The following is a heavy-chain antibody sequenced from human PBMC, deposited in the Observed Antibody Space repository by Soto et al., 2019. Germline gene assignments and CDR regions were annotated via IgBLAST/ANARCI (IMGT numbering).Heavy chain of an antibody. D-gene: IGHD6-13*01. CDR2: ISYSGTT. CDR1: GGSISGNYIY. Sequence: SETLSLTCTVSGGSISGNYIYWGWIRQPPGKGLEWIASISYSGTTNSNPSLKSRVTLSVDTSKNQFSLRLTSVTAMDTAVYYCARVGGVPSSNPGDAYWGQGILVTVSS. J-gene: IGHJ4*02. V-gene: IGHV4-39*01. CDR3: ARVGGVPSSNPGDAY.